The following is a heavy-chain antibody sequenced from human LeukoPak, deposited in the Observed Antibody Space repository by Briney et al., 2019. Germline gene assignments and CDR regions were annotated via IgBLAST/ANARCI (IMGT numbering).Heavy chain of an antibody. CDR3: ATDYSFLFDY. D-gene: IGHD4-11*01. CDR2: ISSSSGTI. J-gene: IGHJ4*02. V-gene: IGHV3-48*04. CDR1: GFTISTYS. Sequence: GSLRLSCATSGFTISTYSMNWIRQAPGKRLKRVSYISSSSGTIYYADSVNGRFTISRYNAKISPYLTITSLIAVDTAVYYCATDYSFLFDYWGQGTLVTVSS.